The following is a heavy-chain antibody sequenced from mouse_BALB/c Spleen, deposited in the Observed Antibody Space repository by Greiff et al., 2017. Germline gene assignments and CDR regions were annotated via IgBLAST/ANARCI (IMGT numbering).Heavy chain of an antibody. CDR3: AREGISSYAMDY. J-gene: IGHJ4*01. CDR1: GFTFSSYA. Sequence: EVKVVESGGGLVKPGGSLKLSCAASGFTFSSYAMSWVRQSPEKRLEWVAEISSGGSYTYYPDTVTGRFTISRDNAKNTLYLEMSSLRSEDTAMYYCAREGISSYAMDYWGQGTSVTVSS. CDR2: ISSGGSYT. V-gene: IGHV5-9-4*01.